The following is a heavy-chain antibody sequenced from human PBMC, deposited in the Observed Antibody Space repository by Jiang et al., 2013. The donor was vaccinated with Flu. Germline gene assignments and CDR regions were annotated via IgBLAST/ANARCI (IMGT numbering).Heavy chain of an antibody. CDR1: GYTFTSYG. V-gene: IGHV1-18*01. Sequence: SGAEVKKPGASVKVSCKASGYTFTSYGISWVRQAPGQGLEWMGWISAYNGNTNYAQKLQGRVTMTTDTSTSTAYMELRSLRSDDTAVYYCARDSYLEDIVVVVAATGAFDIWGQGTMVTVSS. D-gene: IGHD2-15*01. CDR3: ARDSYLEDIVVVVAATGAFDI. CDR2: ISAYNGNT. J-gene: IGHJ3*02.